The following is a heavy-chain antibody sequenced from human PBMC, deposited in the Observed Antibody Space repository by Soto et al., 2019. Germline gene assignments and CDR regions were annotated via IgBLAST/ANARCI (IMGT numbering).Heavy chain of an antibody. D-gene: IGHD3-10*01. V-gene: IGHV4-59*01. Sequence: SETLSLTCTVSGASISTNYWGWIRQPPGRSLEWIGYIDYIGITNYNRSLKSRVTILRDVAKNQFSLILTSVTATDTAVYYCARSVVRGISWFDPWGQGTLVT. CDR3: ARSVVRGISWFDP. CDR1: GASISTNY. CDR2: IDYIGIT. J-gene: IGHJ5*02.